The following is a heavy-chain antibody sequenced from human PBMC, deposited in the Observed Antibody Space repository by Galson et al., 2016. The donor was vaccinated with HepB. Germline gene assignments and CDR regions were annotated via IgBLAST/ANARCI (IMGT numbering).Heavy chain of an antibody. CDR1: GFRFSDYS. V-gene: IGHV3-48*02. D-gene: IGHD5-24*01. CDR2: ITGTSVK. J-gene: IGHJ3*01. CDR3: ARSVEGAFEL. Sequence: SLRLSCAASGFRFSDYSMNWIRQAPGKGLEWISYITGTSVKHYLDSVEGRFFISRDNVRNSVSLQMDSLRDDDTGVYYCARSVEGAFELWGHGTMGTVSS.